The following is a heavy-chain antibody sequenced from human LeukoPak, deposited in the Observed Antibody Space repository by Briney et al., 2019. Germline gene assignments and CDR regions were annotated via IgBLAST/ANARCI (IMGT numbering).Heavy chain of an antibody. CDR2: INTISGGT. V-gene: IGHV1-2*02. CDR1: GYTFTEYY. Sequence: ASVKVSCKASGYTFTEYYIHWVRQAPGQGLEWMGWINTISGGTKSAQNFQGRVTMTRDTSISTAYMELSTLRSDDTAVYYCAMPKQLTLFDFWGQGTLVTVSS. J-gene: IGHJ4*02. CDR3: AMPKQLTLFDF. D-gene: IGHD6-13*01.